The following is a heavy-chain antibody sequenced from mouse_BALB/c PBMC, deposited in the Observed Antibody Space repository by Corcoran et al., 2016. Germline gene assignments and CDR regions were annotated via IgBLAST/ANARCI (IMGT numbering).Heavy chain of an antibody. CDR1: GYTFTDYF. D-gene: IGHD2-4*01. CDR2: INPNNGGT. CDR3: ARDYDYNVDY. Sequence: VQLQQSGPELVKPGASVKMSCKASGYTFTDYFMEWVKQSHGKCLEWIGDINPNNGGTSYNQQFKGKATLTVDKSSSTAYMQLNSLTSEDSAVYYCARDYDYNVDYWGQGTTLTVSS. J-gene: IGHJ2*01. V-gene: IGHV1-26*01.